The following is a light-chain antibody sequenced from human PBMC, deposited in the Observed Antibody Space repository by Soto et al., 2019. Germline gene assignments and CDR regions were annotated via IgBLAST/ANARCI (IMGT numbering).Light chain of an antibody. CDR1: QSVSRTS. Sequence: EIVLTQSPGTLSLSIGERTTLSCRASQSVSRTSLSWYQQKPGQAPRLLISGASSRATGIPDRFSGCGSGTDFTPTVSSLQPEHVATYYCQQYENLPTFGQGTRLEIK. CDR2: GAS. V-gene: IGKV3-20*01. CDR3: QQYENLPT. J-gene: IGKJ5*01.